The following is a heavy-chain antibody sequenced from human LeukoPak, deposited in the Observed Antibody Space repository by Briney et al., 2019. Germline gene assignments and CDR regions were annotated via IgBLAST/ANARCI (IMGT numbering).Heavy chain of an antibody. CDR1: GFTFSSYA. V-gene: IGHV3-23*01. CDR3: AKGDTAMDTTLDY. D-gene: IGHD5-18*01. CDR2: ISGSGGST. J-gene: IGHJ4*02. Sequence: GGSLRLSCAASGFTFSSYAMSWVRQAPGKGLEWVSAISGSGGSTYYADSVKGRFTISRDNSKNTLYLQMNSLRTEDTALYYCAKGDTAMDTTLDYWGQGTLVTVSS.